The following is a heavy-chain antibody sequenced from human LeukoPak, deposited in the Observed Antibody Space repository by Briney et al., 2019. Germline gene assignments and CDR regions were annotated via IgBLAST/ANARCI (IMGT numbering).Heavy chain of an antibody. CDR1: GYTFTGYY. CDR3: ARGRQLAARIHFYYYMDV. CDR2: INPNSGGT. J-gene: IGHJ6*03. D-gene: IGHD6-6*01. Sequence: ASVKVSCKASGYTFTGYYMHWVRQAPGQGLEWIGWINPNSGGTNYAQKFQGRVAMTRDTSISTAYMELSRLRSDDTAVYYCARGRQLAARIHFYYYMDVWGKGTTVTVSS. V-gene: IGHV1-2*02.